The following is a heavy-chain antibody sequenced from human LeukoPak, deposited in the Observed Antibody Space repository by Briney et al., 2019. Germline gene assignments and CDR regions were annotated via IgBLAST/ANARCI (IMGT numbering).Heavy chain of an antibody. Sequence: SETLSLTCTVSGGSISSYYWSWIRQPPEKGLEWIGYIYYSGSTNYNPSLKSRVTISVDTSKNQFSLKLSSVTAADTAVYYCASTLLGIFDYWGQGTLVTVSS. CDR1: GGSISSYY. V-gene: IGHV4-59*01. CDR3: ASTLLGIFDY. CDR2: IYYSGST. D-gene: IGHD7-27*01. J-gene: IGHJ4*02.